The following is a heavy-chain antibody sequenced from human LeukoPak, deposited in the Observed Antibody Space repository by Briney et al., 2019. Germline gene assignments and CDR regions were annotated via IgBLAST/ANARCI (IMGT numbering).Heavy chain of an antibody. V-gene: IGHV1-69*04. D-gene: IGHD2-15*01. CDR1: GGTFSSYA. J-gene: IGHJ4*02. CDR3: ARVDRVVAAADY. CDR2: IIPIFGIA. Sequence: ASVKVSCKASGGTFSSYAISWVRQAPGQGLEWMGRIIPIFGIANYAQKFQGRVTITADKSTSTAYMELSSLRSEDTAVYYCARVDRVVAAADYWGQGTLVTVSS.